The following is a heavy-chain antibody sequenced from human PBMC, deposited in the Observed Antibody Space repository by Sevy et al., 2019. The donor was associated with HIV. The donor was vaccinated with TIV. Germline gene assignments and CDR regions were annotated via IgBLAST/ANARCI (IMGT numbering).Heavy chain of an antibody. Sequence: SETLSLTCTVSGGSISSYYWSWIRQPPGKGLEWIGYIYYSGSTNYNPSLKSRVTISVDTSKNQFSLKLRSVTAADTAMYYCARALRPYSFDTSTYFDYWGQGTLVTVSS. V-gene: IGHV4-59*01. CDR2: IYYSGST. CDR3: ARALRPYSFDTSTYFDY. J-gene: IGHJ4*02. D-gene: IGHD3-22*01. CDR1: GGSISSYY.